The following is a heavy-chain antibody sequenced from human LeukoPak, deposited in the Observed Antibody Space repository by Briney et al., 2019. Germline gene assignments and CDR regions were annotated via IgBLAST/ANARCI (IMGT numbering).Heavy chain of an antibody. J-gene: IGHJ4*02. CDR2: IYGDSGDT. CDR3: ARGAAAFDY. V-gene: IGHV1-3*03. CDR1: GYTFTTYA. Sequence: ALVKVSCKASGYTFTTYAIHWVRQAPGQRLEWMGWIYGDSGDTKYSQEFQGRLTITRDTSASTSYMELSSLRSDDMAVYYCARGAAAFDYWGQGTLLTVSS. D-gene: IGHD1-26*01.